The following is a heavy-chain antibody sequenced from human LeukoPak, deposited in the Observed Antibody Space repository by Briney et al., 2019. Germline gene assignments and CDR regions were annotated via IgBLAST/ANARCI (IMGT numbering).Heavy chain of an antibody. CDR3: TRDQLHMTIFGVAGAPFDY. Sequence: NSSETLSLTCTVSGASISRSDHYWGWIRQPPGKGLEWIGSIDYSGTTYYNPSLKSRVTISRDTPKNQFSLKLSSVTAADTAVYYCTRDQLHMTIFGVAGAPFDYWGQGSLVTVSS. V-gene: IGHV4-39*07. J-gene: IGHJ4*02. CDR1: GASISRSDHY. D-gene: IGHD3-3*01. CDR2: IDYSGTT.